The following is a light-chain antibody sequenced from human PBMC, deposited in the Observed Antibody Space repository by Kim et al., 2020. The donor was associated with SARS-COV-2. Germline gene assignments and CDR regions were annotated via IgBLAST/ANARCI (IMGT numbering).Light chain of an antibody. CDR2: SSS. CDR1: TGAVTSAYY. CDR3: LLYYGGAQV. J-gene: IGLJ3*02. Sequence: PVGTVPLTCASTTGAVTSAYYPNWFQQTPGQTPRALIYSSSKKHSWTPARFSGSLLGGKAALTLSGVQPEDEAVYYCLLYYGGAQVFGGGTQLTVL. V-gene: IGLV7-43*01.